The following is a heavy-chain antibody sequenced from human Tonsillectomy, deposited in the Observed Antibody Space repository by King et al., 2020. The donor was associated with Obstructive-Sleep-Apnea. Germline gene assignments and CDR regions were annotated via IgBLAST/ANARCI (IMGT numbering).Heavy chain of an antibody. CDR2: IYYSGST. Sequence: QLQESGPGLVKPSETLSLTGTVSGGSISSSSYYWGWIRQPPGKGLEWIGSIYYSGSTYYNPSLKSRVTISVDTSKNQFSLKLSSVTAADTAVYYCARASYGGKNEFDYWGQGTLVTVSS. CDR3: ARASYGGKNEFDY. J-gene: IGHJ4*02. CDR1: GGSISSSSYY. V-gene: IGHV4-39*07. D-gene: IGHD4-23*01.